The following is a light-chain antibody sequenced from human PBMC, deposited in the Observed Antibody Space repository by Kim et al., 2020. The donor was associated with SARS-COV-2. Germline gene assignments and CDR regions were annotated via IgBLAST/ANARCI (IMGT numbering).Light chain of an antibody. Sequence: APGERATLSCRASQSVSSNNLAWYQQKPGRAPRLLLYGASNRASGIPDRFSSSGSGTDFTLTISRLEPEDFAVYHCQQYGTSPWTFGQGTKVDIK. V-gene: IGKV3-20*01. CDR2: GAS. CDR1: QSVSSNN. CDR3: QQYGTSPWT. J-gene: IGKJ1*01.